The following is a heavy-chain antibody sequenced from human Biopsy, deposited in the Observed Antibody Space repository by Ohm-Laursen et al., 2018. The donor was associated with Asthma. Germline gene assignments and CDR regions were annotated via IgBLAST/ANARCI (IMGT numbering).Heavy chain of an antibody. CDR3: ASRGGDFWSGYYMDY. J-gene: IGHJ4*02. D-gene: IGHD3-3*01. Sequence: SLRLSCAASGFTFGNFWMSWGRQTPGKGLEWVATITGDGSQKFYVDSVTGRFTISRDNSKNSLSLQMNSLTAEDTAVYYCASRGGDFWSGYYMDYWGQGTLVTVSS. CDR2: ITGDGSQK. V-gene: IGHV3-7*01. CDR1: GFTFGNFW.